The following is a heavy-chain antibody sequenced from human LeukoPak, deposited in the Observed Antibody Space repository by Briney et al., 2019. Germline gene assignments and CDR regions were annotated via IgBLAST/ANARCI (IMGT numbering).Heavy chain of an antibody. CDR1: GYTFTSYG. V-gene: IGHV1-18*01. D-gene: IGHD3-22*01. J-gene: IGHJ4*02. Sequence: ASVKVSCKASGYTFTSYGISWVRQAPGQGLEWMGWISAYNGNTNYAQKLQGRVTMTTDTSTSTAYMELRSLRSDDTAVYYCAREPEKNRYYDSSGYYYLDYFDYWGQGTLVTVSS. CDR3: AREPEKNRYYDSSGYYYLDYFDY. CDR2: ISAYNGNT.